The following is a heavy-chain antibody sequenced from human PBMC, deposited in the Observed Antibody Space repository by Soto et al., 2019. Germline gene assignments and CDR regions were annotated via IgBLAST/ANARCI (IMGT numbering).Heavy chain of an antibody. CDR3: ARGVNWNDDWFDP. J-gene: IGHJ5*02. CDR2: MNPNSGNT. CDR1: GYSFTGYD. D-gene: IGHD1-1*01. Sequence: APVKLSCKASGYSFTGYDINWVRQATGQGLEWMGWMNPNSGNTGYAQKFQGRVTMTRNTSISTAYMELSSLRSEDTAVYYCARGVNWNDDWFDPWGQGTLVTVSS. V-gene: IGHV1-8*01.